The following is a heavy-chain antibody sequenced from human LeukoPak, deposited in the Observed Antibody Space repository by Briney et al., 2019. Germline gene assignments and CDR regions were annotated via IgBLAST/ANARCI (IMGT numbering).Heavy chain of an antibody. CDR2: ISYNSGT. D-gene: IGHD1-26*01. J-gene: IGHJ4*02. CDR3: AKDRAGGSYGGYFDY. Sequence: GGSLRLSCAASGISFSNCCMNWVRRAPGKGREWLSYISYNSGTYYADSVKGRFTISRDNSKNSLYLQMNSLRAEDTALYYCAKDRAGGSYGGYFDYWGQGTLVTVSS. CDR1: GISFSNCC. V-gene: IGHV3-48*04.